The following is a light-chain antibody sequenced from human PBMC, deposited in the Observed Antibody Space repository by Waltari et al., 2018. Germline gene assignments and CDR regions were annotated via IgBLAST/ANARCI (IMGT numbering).Light chain of an antibody. CDR2: DAS. CDR3: QQRSNWAGLT. J-gene: IGKJ4*01. CDR1: QSVSSY. V-gene: IGKV3-11*01. Sequence: EIVLTQPPATLSLSPGERATLSCRASQSVSSYLAWYQQKPGQAPRLLIYDASNRATGIPARFSGSGSGTDFTLTISSLEPEDLAVYYCQQRSNWAGLTFGGGTKVEIK.